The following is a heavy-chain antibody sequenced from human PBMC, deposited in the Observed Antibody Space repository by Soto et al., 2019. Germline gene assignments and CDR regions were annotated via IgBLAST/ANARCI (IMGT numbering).Heavy chain of an antibody. J-gene: IGHJ6*02. CDR1: GYTLTELS. V-gene: IGHV1-24*01. Sequence: ASVKVSCKVSGYTLTELSMHWVRQAPGKGLEWMGGFDPEDGETIYAQKFQGRVTMTEDTSTDTAYMELSSLRSEDTAVYYCATHATRIAAYGMDVWGQGTTVTVSS. D-gene: IGHD6-13*01. CDR2: FDPEDGET. CDR3: ATHATRIAAYGMDV.